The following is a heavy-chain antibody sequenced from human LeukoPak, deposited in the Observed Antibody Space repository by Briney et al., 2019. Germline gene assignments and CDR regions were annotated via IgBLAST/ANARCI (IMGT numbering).Heavy chain of an antibody. CDR3: ARDLGYCSSTSCDY. D-gene: IGHD2-2*01. J-gene: IGHJ4*02. V-gene: IGHV1-69*06. Sequence: SVKVSCKASGGTFSSYAISWVRQAPGQGLEWMGGIIPIFGTANYAQKFQGRVTITADKSTSTAYMELSSLRSEDTAVYYCARDLGYCSSTSCDYWGQGTLVTVSS. CDR1: GGTFSSYA. CDR2: IIPIFGTA.